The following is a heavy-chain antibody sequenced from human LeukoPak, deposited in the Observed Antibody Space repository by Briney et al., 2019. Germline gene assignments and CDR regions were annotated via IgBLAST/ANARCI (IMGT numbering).Heavy chain of an antibody. J-gene: IGHJ3*02. V-gene: IGHV1-69*13. CDR2: IIPIFGTA. D-gene: IGHD3-3*01. CDR3: ARGGTYYDFWSGYYLKLDAFDI. Sequence: PVKVSCKASGGTFSSYAISWVRQAPGQGLEWMGGIIPIFGTANYAQKFQGRVTITADESTSTAYMELSSLRSEDTAVYYCARGGTYYDFWSGYYLKLDAFDIWGQGTMVTVSS. CDR1: GGTFSSYA.